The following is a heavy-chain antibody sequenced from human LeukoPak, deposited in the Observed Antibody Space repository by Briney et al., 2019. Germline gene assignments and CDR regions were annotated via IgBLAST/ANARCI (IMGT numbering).Heavy chain of an antibody. CDR1: GGSISSGGYY. CDR3: AREGDMVRRVIITNPPYGMDV. V-gene: IGHV4-31*03. CDR2: IYYSGST. Sequence: PSETLSLTCTASGGSISSGGYYWSWIRQHPGKGLEWIGYIYYSGSTYYNPSLKSRVTISVDTSRNQFSLKLSSVTAADTAVYYCAREGDMVRRVIITNPPYGMDVWGKGTTVTVSS. J-gene: IGHJ6*04. D-gene: IGHD3-10*01.